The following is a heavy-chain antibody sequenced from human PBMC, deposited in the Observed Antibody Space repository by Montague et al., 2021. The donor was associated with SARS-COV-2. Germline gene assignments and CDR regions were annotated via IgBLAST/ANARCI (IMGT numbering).Heavy chain of an antibody. J-gene: IGHJ6*02. D-gene: IGHD6-13*01. CDR1: GGSISSSSYY. CDR2: IYYSGST. Sequence: SKTLSLTCTVSGGSISSSSYYWGWIRQPPGKGLEWIGSIYYSGSTYYXXXLKSRVTISVDTSKNQFSLKLSSVTAADTAVYYCARVGRQQLVRLSGMDVWGQGPTVTVSS. CDR3: ARVGRQQLVRLSGMDV. V-gene: IGHV4-39*07.